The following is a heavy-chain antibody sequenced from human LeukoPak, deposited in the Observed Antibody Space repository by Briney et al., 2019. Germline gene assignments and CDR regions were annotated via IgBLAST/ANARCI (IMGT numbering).Heavy chain of an antibody. V-gene: IGHV3-7*01. CDR3: AREGWFGFWSGYYKGAFDY. CDR2: IKQDGSEK. Sequence: GGSLRLSCAASGFTFSSYWMSWVRQAPGKGLEWVANIKQDGSEKYYVDSVKGRFTISRDNAKNSLYLQMNSLRAEDTAVYYCAREGWFGFWSGYYKGAFDYWGQGTLVTVSS. J-gene: IGHJ4*02. D-gene: IGHD3-3*01. CDR1: GFTFSSYW.